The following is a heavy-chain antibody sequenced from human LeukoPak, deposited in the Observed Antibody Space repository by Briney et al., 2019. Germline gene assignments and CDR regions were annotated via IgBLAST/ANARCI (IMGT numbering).Heavy chain of an antibody. J-gene: IGHJ6*02. D-gene: IGHD2-2*01. Sequence: GASVKVSCKASGYTFTSYYMHWVRQAPGQGLEWMGIINPSGGSTSYAQKFQGRVTMTRNTSISTAYMELSSLRSEDTAVYYCARGGFIVVVPAAKRDYGMDVWGQGTTVTVSS. V-gene: IGHV1-46*01. CDR1: GYTFTSYY. CDR2: INPSGGST. CDR3: ARGGFIVVVPAAKRDYGMDV.